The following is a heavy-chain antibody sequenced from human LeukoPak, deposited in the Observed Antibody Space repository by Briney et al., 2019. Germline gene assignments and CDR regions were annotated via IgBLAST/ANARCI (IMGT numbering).Heavy chain of an antibody. J-gene: IGHJ4*02. D-gene: IGHD3-10*01. V-gene: IGHV3-30*18. CDR3: AKDGYYYGSGSYYGFFDY. CDR1: GFTFSSYG. CDR2: ISYDGSNK. Sequence: GGSLRLSCAASGFTFSSYGMHWVRQAPGKGLECVAVISYDGSNKYYADSVKGRFTISRDNSKNTLYLQMNSLRAEDTAVYYCAKDGYYYGSGSYYGFFDYWGQGTLVTVSS.